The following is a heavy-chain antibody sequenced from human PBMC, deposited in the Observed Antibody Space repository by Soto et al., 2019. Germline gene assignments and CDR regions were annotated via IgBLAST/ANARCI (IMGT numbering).Heavy chain of an antibody. CDR2: IIPIFGTA. CDR1: GGTFSSYA. Sequence: SVKVSCKASGGTFSSYAISWVRQAPGQGLEWMGGIIPIFGTANYAQKFQGRVTITADESTSTAYMELSSLRSEDTAVYYCARVNGITGTGDYYYGMDVWGQGTTVTVSS. J-gene: IGHJ6*02. CDR3: ARVNGITGTGDYYYGMDV. V-gene: IGHV1-69*13. D-gene: IGHD1-7*01.